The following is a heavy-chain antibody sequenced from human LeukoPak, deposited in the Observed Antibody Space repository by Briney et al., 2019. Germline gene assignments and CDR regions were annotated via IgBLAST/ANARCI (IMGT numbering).Heavy chain of an antibody. Sequence: GGSLTLSCAASGFTFSRYAMHWVRQAPEKGLEYVSAISSNGGRTYYANSVKGRFTISRDNSKNTLYLQMGSLRAEDMAVYYCARVGDVDAFDIWGQGTMVTVSS. D-gene: IGHD3-3*01. CDR2: ISSNGGRT. J-gene: IGHJ3*02. CDR3: ARVGDVDAFDI. V-gene: IGHV3-64*01. CDR1: GFTFSRYA.